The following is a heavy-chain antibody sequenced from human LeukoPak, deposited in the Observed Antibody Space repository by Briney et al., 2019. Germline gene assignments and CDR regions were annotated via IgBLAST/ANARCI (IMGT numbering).Heavy chain of an antibody. Sequence: PLGSLRLSCAASGFTFSSYAMSWVRQAPGKGLEWVSAISGSGGSTYYADSVKGRFTISRDNAKNSLYLQMNSLRAEDTAVYYCARAREDTAMVNYYYYYMDVWGKGTTVTVSS. CDR1: GFTFSSYA. CDR2: ISGSGGST. J-gene: IGHJ6*03. CDR3: ARAREDTAMVNYYYYYMDV. V-gene: IGHV3-23*01. D-gene: IGHD5-18*01.